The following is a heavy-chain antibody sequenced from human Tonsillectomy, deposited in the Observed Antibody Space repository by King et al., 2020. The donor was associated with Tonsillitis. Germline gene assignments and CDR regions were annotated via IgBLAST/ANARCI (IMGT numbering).Heavy chain of an antibody. CDR3: AKDMGTMVRGVMDV. V-gene: IGHV3-9*01. CDR2: ISWNSGSI. D-gene: IGHD3-10*01. CDR1: GFTFDDYA. J-gene: IGHJ6*02. Sequence: QLVQSGGGLVQPGRSLRLSCAASGFTFDDYAMHWVRQAPGKGLEWVSGISWNSGSIGYADSVKGRFTISRDNAKNSLYLQMNSLRAEDTALYYCAKDMGTMVRGVMDVWGQGTTVTVSS.